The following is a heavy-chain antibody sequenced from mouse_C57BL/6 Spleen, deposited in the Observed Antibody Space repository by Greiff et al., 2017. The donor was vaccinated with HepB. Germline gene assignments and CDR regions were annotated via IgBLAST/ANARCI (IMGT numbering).Heavy chain of an antibody. CDR2: IYPGSGNT. D-gene: IGHD1-1*01. Sequence: QVQLKQSGAELVRPGASVKLSCKASGYTFTDYYINWVKQRPGQGLEWIARIYPGSGNTYYNEKFKGKATLTAEKSSSTAYMQLSSLTSEDSAVYFCAREGKLITTVVAPYYYAMDYWGQGTSVTVSS. V-gene: IGHV1-76*01. CDR1: GYTFTDYY. J-gene: IGHJ4*01. CDR3: AREGKLITTVVAPYYYAMDY.